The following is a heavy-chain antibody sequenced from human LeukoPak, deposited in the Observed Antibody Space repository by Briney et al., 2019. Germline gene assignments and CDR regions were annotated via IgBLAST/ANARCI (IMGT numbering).Heavy chain of an antibody. CDR2: IYTSGST. J-gene: IGHJ6*02. CDR1: GGSISSGSYY. CDR3: ARGGYSSGWSPIDYYYYYGMDV. D-gene: IGHD6-19*01. Sequence: SQTLSLTCTVSGGSISSGSYYWSWIRQPAGKGLEWIGRIYTSGSTNYNPSLKSRVTISVDTSKNQVSLKLSSVTAADTAVYYCARGGYSSGWSPIDYYYYYGMDVWGQGTTVTVSS. V-gene: IGHV4-61*02.